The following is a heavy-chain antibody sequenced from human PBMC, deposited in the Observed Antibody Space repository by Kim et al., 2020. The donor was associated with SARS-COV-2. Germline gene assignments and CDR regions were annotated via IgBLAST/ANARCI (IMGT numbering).Heavy chain of an antibody. CDR2: IYTSGST. CDR3: ARSPSSTIFGVVIRDYYYGMDV. V-gene: IGHV4-4*07. Sequence: SETLSLTCTVSGGSISSYYWSWIRQPAGKGLEWIGRIYTSGSTNYNPSLKSRVTMSVDTSKNQFSLKLSSVTAADTAVYYCARSPSSTIFGVVIRDYYYGMDVWGQGTTVTVSS. CDR1: GGSISSYY. J-gene: IGHJ6*02. D-gene: IGHD3-3*01.